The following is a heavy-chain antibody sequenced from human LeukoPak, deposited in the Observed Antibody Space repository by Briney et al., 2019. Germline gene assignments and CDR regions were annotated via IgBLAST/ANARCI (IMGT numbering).Heavy chain of an antibody. Sequence: GGSLRLSCAASGFTFSSYSMNWVRQAPGKGLEWVSYIDSSSGTIYYADSVKGRFTISRDSAKNSLYLQMNSLRAEDTAVYYCARARSSYGYGDAFDIWGQGTMVTVSS. V-gene: IGHV3-48*01. D-gene: IGHD5-18*01. CDR1: GFTFSSYS. CDR3: ARARSSYGYGDAFDI. CDR2: IDSSSGTI. J-gene: IGHJ3*02.